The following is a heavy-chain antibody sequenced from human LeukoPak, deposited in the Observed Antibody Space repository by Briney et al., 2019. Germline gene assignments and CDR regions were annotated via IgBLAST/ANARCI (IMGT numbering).Heavy chain of an antibody. CDR3: ARDPGDIVVVVAAHDY. J-gene: IGHJ4*02. CDR2: ISVYNGDT. Sequence: ASVKVSCKASGYTFTNYGINWVRQAPGQGLEWMGWISVYNGDTKYAQKFQGRVTMTTDTSTSTAYMELRSLRSDDTAVYYCARDPGDIVVVVAAHDYWGQGTLVTVSS. D-gene: IGHD2-15*01. CDR1: GYTFTNYG. V-gene: IGHV1-18*01.